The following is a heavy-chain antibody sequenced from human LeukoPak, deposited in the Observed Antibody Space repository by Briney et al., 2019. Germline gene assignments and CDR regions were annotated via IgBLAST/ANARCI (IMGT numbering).Heavy chain of an antibody. Sequence: GGSLRLSCAASGFTFSSYWMSWVRQAPGKGLEWVAKIKQDGSEKNYVDSVKGRFTISRDNTKNSLFLQMNSLRAEDTAVYYCARAMGTSYGFWSGSYTVSYFYYMDVWGKGTTVTVSS. CDR2: IKQDGSEK. CDR3: ARAMGTSYGFWSGSYTVSYFYYMDV. D-gene: IGHD3-3*01. V-gene: IGHV3-7*01. CDR1: GFTFSSYW. J-gene: IGHJ6*03.